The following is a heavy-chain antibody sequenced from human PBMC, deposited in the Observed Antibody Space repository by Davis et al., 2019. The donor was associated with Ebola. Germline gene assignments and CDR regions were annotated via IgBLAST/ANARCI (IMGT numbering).Heavy chain of an antibody. V-gene: IGHV3-30-3*01. Sequence: GGSLRLSCAASGFTFSSYAMHWVRQAPGKGLEWVAVISYDGSNKYYADSVKGRFTISRDTSKNTLYLQMSSLGPEDTAVYYCARVHTVTTYYQQYGLDVWGKGTTVTVSS. J-gene: IGHJ6*04. D-gene: IGHD4-17*01. CDR3: ARVHTVTTYYQQYGLDV. CDR1: GFTFSSYA. CDR2: ISYDGSNK.